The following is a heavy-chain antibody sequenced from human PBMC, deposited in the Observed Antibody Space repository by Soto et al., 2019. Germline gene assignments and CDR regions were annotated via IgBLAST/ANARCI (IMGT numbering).Heavy chain of an antibody. CDR2: ISGSGGST. CDR1: GFTFSSYA. V-gene: IGHV3-23*01. CDR3: AKDLEESTGLLWFVEIPNYYDMDV. Sequence: EVQLLESGGGLVQPGGSLRLSCAASGFTFSSYAMSWVRQAPGKGLEWVSAISGSGGSTYYADSVKGRFTISRDNSKNTLYLQMNSLRAEDTAVYYSAKDLEESTGLLWFVEIPNYYDMDVWGQGTTVTVSS. J-gene: IGHJ6*02. D-gene: IGHD3-10*01.